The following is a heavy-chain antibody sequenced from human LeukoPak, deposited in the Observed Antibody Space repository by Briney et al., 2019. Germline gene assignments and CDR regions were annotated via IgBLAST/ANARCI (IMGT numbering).Heavy chain of an antibody. CDR3: VREYYDSSGYFHY. CDR2: INHSGST. D-gene: IGHD3-22*01. CDR1: GGSFSGYY. Sequence: PSETLSLTCAVYGGSFSGYYWSWIRQPPGKGLEWIGEINHSGSTNYNPSLKSRVTTSVDTSKDQFSLKLSSVTAADTAVYYCVREYYDSSGYFHYWGQGTLVTVSS. J-gene: IGHJ4*02. V-gene: IGHV4-34*01.